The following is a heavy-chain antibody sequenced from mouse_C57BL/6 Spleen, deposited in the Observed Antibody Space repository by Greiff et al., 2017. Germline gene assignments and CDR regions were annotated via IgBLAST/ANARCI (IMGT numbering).Heavy chain of an antibody. Sequence: VQLQQSGAELVRPGASVKLSCTASGFNIKDDYMHWVKQRPEQGLEWIGWIDPENGDTEYASKFQGKATITADTSSNTAYLQLSSLTSEDTAVYYCTGIYYYGSSPFAYWGQGTLVTVSA. CDR2: IDPENGDT. V-gene: IGHV14-4*01. D-gene: IGHD1-1*01. CDR1: GFNIKDDY. CDR3: TGIYYYGSSPFAY. J-gene: IGHJ3*01.